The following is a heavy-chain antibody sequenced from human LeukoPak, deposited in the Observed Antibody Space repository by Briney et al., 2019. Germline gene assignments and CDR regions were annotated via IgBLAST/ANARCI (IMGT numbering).Heavy chain of an antibody. CDR1: GGSISTYS. D-gene: IGHD6-19*01. J-gene: IGHJ4*02. CDR3: ARDTTVASGMQF. Sequence: PSETLSLTCTVSGGSISTYSWTWVRQSRGKGLEWIGSVVTTTTNYSPALRSRVAISVHTSKNQFSLRLESVTTADTAVYYCARDTTVASGMQFWGQGALVTVSS. CDR2: VVTTTT. V-gene: IGHV4-4*07.